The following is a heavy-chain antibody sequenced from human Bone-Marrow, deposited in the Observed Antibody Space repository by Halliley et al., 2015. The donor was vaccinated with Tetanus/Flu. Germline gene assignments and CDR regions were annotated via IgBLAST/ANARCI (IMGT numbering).Heavy chain of an antibody. CDR2: VTFGGTT. J-gene: IGHJ3*01. Sequence: LRLSCTVSGGYISSHYWSWIRQSPAKGLEWIGYVTFGGTTNYNPSLKSRVTISVDRSMNQFSLKLTSVTAADSAVYFCARAAGNYESGGYVYAFDVWGQGTMVTVSS. CDR3: ARAAGNYESGGYVYAFDV. CDR1: GGYISSHY. V-gene: IGHV4-59*11. D-gene: IGHD3-22*01.